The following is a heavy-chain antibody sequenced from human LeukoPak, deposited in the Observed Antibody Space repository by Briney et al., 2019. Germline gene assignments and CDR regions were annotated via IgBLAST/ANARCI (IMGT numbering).Heavy chain of an antibody. Sequence: GGSLRLSCVASGFTFSAYYMTWVRQAPGKGLEWVANIKPDGTTKFYVDSVKGRFTISRDNALNSLYLQMNSLRAEDTAIYYCARSIPYGTTWYGRSDYWGQGTLVTVSS. D-gene: IGHD6-13*01. J-gene: IGHJ4*02. CDR1: GFTFSAYY. V-gene: IGHV3-7*03. CDR3: ARSIPYGTTWYGRSDY. CDR2: IKPDGTTK.